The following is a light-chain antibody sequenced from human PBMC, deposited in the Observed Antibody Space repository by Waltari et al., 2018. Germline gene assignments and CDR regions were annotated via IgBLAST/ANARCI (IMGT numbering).Light chain of an antibody. CDR2: DAS. Sequence: EIVLTQSPATLSLSPGERATLSCRASQSVSSYLAWYQQKPGQAPRLLIYDASKRATDTPARFSGSGSVTDFILPISSLEPEDFAVYYCQQRSNWPPRVTFGPGTKVDIK. CDR3: QQRSNWPPRVT. J-gene: IGKJ3*01. V-gene: IGKV3-11*01. CDR1: QSVSSY.